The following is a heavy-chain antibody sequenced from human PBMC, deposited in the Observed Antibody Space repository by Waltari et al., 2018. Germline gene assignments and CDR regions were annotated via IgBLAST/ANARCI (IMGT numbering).Heavy chain of an antibody. Sequence: QLQLQESGPGLVKPSETLSLTCTVSGGSISSSSFYWGWIRQPPGKGLEWIGSIYYSGGTYYNPSLKSRVTISVDTSKNQFSRKLSSVTAADTSVYYCARRWAYWGGYFDYWGQGTLVTVSS. D-gene: IGHD2-8*02. V-gene: IGHV4-39*01. J-gene: IGHJ4*02. CDR3: ARRWAYWGGYFDY. CDR2: IYYSGGT. CDR1: GGSISSSSFY.